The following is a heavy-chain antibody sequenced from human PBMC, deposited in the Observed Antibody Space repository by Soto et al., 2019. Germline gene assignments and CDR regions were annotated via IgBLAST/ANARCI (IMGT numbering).Heavy chain of an antibody. Sequence: EGQLVESGGGLVKPGGSLRLSCAASGFAFQTYTMEWLRQPPGKGLEWVSSITISGNYIYYADSVKGRFTISRDNGRNSVYLQMNSLRAEDTAVYYCAKVGVLRTNFRWFDLWGQGTLDTVSS. CDR3: AKVGVLRTNFRWFDL. CDR2: ITISGNYI. J-gene: IGHJ5*02. V-gene: IGHV3-21*01. D-gene: IGHD2-8*01. CDR1: GFAFQTYT.